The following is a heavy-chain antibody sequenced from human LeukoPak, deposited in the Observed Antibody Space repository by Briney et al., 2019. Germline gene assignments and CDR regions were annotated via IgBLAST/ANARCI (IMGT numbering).Heavy chain of an antibody. CDR3: ARESSGYDDYYFDY. J-gene: IGHJ4*02. Sequence: GASVKVSCKASGYTFTSCGISWVRQAPGQGLEWMGWISAYNGNTNYAQKLQGRVTMTTDTSTSTAYMELRSLRSDDTAVYYCARESSGYDDYYFDYWGQGTLVTVSS. D-gene: IGHD5-12*01. CDR1: GYTFTSCG. V-gene: IGHV1-18*01. CDR2: ISAYNGNT.